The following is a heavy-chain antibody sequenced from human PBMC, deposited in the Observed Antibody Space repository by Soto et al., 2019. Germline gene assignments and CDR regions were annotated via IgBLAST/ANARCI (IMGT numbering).Heavy chain of an antibody. CDR3: TRVALRLLDV. V-gene: IGHV4-31*03. CDR1: GGSISSGGFY. J-gene: IGHJ4*01. CDR2: ICYSGGT. D-gene: IGHD4-17*01. Sequence: QVQLQDSGPGLVKPSHTLSHTCTLHGGSISSGGFYWSCIRKHPGKGLEWIGYICYSGGTYYKPSLKSRFTISVDKAKNLFSLVLSLVTAAYTAAYSCTRVALRLLDVWGQRNLATLSS.